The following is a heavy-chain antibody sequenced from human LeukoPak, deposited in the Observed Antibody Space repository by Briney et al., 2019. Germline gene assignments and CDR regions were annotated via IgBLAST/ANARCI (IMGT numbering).Heavy chain of an antibody. D-gene: IGHD3-10*01. CDR1: GFTFSSYA. CDR3: ARGRQPPGAHYYYGMDV. CDR2: ISYDGSNK. Sequence: GGSLRLSCAASGFTFSSYAMHWVRQAPGKGLEWVAVISYDGSNKYYADSVKGRFTISRDNAKNSLYLQMNSLRAEDTAVYYCARGRQPPGAHYYYGMDVWGQGTTVTVSS. J-gene: IGHJ6*02. V-gene: IGHV3-30-3*01.